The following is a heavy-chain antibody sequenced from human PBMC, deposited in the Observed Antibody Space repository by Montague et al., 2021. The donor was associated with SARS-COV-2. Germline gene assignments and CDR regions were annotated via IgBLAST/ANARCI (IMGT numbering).Heavy chain of an antibody. V-gene: IGHV4-39*07. J-gene: IGHJ5*02. CDR3: ARGRYSSSWYGAKNWFDP. CDR1: GFSLSTSGM. Sequence: VKPTQTLTLTCTFSGFSLSTSGMCASWIRQPPGKGLEWIGEINHSGSTNYNPSLKSRVTISVDTSKNQFSLKLSSVTAADTAVYYCARGRYSSSWYGAKNWFDPWGQGTLVTVSS. D-gene: IGHD6-13*01. CDR2: INHSGST.